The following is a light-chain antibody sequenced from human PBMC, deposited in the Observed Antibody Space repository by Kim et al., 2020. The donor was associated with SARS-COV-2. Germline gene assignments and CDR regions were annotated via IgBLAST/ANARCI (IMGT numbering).Light chain of an antibody. CDR3: QSYDSSNWV. CDR1: SGSIASNY. J-gene: IGLJ3*02. V-gene: IGLV6-57*04. CDR2: EDN. Sequence: NFMLTQPNSVSESPGKTVTISCTRSSGSIASNYVQWYQQRPGSAPTTVIYEDNQRPSGVPDRFSGSIDSSSNSASLTISGLKTEDEADYYCQSYDSSNWVFGGGTQLTVL.